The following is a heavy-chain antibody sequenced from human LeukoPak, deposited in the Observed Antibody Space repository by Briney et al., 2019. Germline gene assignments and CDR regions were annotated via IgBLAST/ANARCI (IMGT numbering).Heavy chain of an antibody. CDR2: ITSDGRST. J-gene: IGHJ4*02. Sequence: GGSLGLSCAVSGFTFSDYWMHWVRQVPGKGLVWVSRITSDGRSTNYADSVKGRFTISRDNAKNTLYLQMNSLRAEDTAVYYCARGFATGRVGSFDYWGQGTLVTVSS. D-gene: IGHD1-1*01. V-gene: IGHV3-74*01. CDR1: GFTFSDYW. CDR3: ARGFATGRVGSFDY.